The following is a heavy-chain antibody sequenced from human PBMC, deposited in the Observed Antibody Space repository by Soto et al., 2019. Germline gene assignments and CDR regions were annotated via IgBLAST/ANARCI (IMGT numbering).Heavy chain of an antibody. CDR3: ARIGVGSRR. D-gene: IGHD1-26*01. Sequence: VQMVQSGAEVKEPGSSVKVSCTNSGDTFSHYVMSWVRQAPGQGLEWMGSLAPISGSPNYAERFEGRLTISADAGTSTMYMELRSHKYDDTAVYYCARIGVGSRRWGQGTMVTVSS. J-gene: IGHJ3*01. CDR2: LAPISGSP. V-gene: IGHV1-69*18. CDR1: GDTFSHYV.